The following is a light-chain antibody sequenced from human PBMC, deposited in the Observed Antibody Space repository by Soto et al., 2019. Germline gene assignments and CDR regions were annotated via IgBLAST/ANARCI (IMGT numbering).Light chain of an antibody. CDR3: QQYGSSRYT. CDR1: QLVVTDY. Sequence: DIVLTQSPGTLSLSPGERATLSCRASQLVVTDYLHWYQQKPGQAPRLLIYGALNRATGIPDRFSGSGSRTDFTLTISRLEPEDCAVYYCQQYGSSRYTFGQGTKLEIK. CDR2: GAL. J-gene: IGKJ2*01. V-gene: IGKV3-20*01.